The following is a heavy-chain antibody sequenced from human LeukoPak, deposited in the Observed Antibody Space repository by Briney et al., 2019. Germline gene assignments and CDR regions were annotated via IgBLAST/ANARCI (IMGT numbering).Heavy chain of an antibody. CDR3: ARAVGATTYWGFDY. Sequence: SETLSLTCTVSGYSVSSGFYWGWIRQPPGKGLEWVGIIYHSGNTYYNPSLKSRVTMSLDTSKNQFSLKLTSVTAADTAVYYCARAVGATTYWGFDYWGRGTLVTVSS. J-gene: IGHJ4*02. CDR1: GYSVSSGFY. D-gene: IGHD1-26*01. CDR2: IYHSGNT. V-gene: IGHV4-38-2*02.